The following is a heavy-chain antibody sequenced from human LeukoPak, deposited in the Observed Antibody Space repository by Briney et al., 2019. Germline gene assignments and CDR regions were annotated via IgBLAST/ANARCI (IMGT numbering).Heavy chain of an antibody. CDR3: ASQDSYYYGMDV. CDR2: ISSSGSTA. V-gene: IGHV3-48*03. CDR1: GFTFSLYE. J-gene: IGHJ6*02. Sequence: GGSLRLSCAASGFTFSLYEMNWVRQAPGKGLEWVSYISSSGSTAYYADSVRGRFTISRDNAKNSLYLEMTSLRAEDTAVYYCASQDSYYYGMDVWGQGTTVTVSS.